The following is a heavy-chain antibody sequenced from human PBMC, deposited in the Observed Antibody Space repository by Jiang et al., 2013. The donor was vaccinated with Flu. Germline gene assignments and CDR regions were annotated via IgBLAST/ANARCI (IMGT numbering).Heavy chain of an antibody. CDR3: ARTMVRGVISSGGYGMDV. Sequence: RSLRLSCAASGFTFSSYAMHWVRQAPGKGLEWVAVISYDGSNKYYADSVKGRFTISRDNSKNTLYLQMNSLRAEDTAVYYCARTMVRGVISSGGYGMDVWGQGTTVTVSS. J-gene: IGHJ6*02. D-gene: IGHD3-10*01. V-gene: IGHV3-30-3*01. CDR1: GFTFSSYA. CDR2: ISYDGSNK.